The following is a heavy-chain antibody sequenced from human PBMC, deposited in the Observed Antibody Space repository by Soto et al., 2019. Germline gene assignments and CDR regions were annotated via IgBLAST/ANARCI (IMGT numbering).Heavy chain of an antibody. CDR2: IYYSGST. D-gene: IGHD5-18*01. J-gene: IGHJ6*02. V-gene: IGHV4-59*01. CDR3: ARGGYRYGQGSLYYYYGMDV. Sequence: SETLSLTCTVSGGSINNYYWSWIRHPPGKGLEWIGYIYYSGSTNYNPSLKSRVTISVDTSKNQFSLKLNSVTAADTAVYYCARGGYRYGQGSLYYYYGMDVWGQGTTVT. CDR1: GGSINNYY.